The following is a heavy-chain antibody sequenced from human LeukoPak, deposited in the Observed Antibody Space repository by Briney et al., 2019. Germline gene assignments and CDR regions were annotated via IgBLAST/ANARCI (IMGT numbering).Heavy chain of an antibody. CDR3: ARDPDGYNLGGFDY. Sequence: PSETLSLTCTVSRGSISSYYWSWIRQPPGKGLEWIGYIYYSGSTNYNPSLKSRVTISVDTSKNQFSLKLSSVTAADTAVYYCARDPDGYNLGGFDYWGQGTLVTVSS. V-gene: IGHV4-59*01. CDR1: RGSISSYY. D-gene: IGHD5-24*01. CDR2: IYYSGST. J-gene: IGHJ4*02.